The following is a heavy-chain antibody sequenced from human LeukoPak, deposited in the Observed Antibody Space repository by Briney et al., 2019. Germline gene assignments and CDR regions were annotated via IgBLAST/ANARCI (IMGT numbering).Heavy chain of an antibody. CDR2: INWNGGST. CDR1: GFTFNDYG. Sequence: PGGSLRLSCAASGFTFNDYGMSWVRQAPGRGLEWVSGINWNGGSTAYADSVRGRFTISRDNAKDSLYLQMNSLRVEDTAVYYCASSGWAVAGTKHDDWGQGTQVTISS. J-gene: IGHJ4*02. V-gene: IGHV3-20*04. D-gene: IGHD6-19*01. CDR3: ASSGWAVAGTKHDD.